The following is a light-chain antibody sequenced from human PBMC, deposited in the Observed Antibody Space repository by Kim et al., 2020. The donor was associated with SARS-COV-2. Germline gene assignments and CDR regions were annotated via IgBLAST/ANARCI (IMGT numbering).Light chain of an antibody. CDR1: SSNIGNDY. V-gene: IGLV1-51*01. CDR3: GTWDSSLSAVV. J-gene: IGLJ3*02. Sequence: GQTVTVSCTGSSSNIGNDYVSWYQHLPGTAPKLLIYDNNKRPSGIPDRFLASKSGTSATLGITGLQTGDEADYYCGTWDSSLSAVVFGGGTQLTVL. CDR2: DNN.